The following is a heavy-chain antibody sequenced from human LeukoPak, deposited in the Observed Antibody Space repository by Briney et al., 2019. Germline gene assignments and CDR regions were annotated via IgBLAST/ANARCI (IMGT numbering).Heavy chain of an antibody. D-gene: IGHD3-22*01. CDR1: GFTFSSYW. J-gene: IGHJ4*02. Sequence: GGSLRLSCAASGFTFSSYWMHWVRQAPGKGLVWVSRVNSDGSSTSYADSVKGRFTISRDNSKNTLYLQMNSLRAEDTAVYYCARATAGGSSGRFYYFDYWGQGTLVTVSS. CDR2: VNSDGSST. V-gene: IGHV3-74*01. CDR3: ARATAGGSSGRFYYFDY.